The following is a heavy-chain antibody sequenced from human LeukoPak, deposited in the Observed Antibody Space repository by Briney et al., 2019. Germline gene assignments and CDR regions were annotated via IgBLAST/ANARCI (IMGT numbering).Heavy chain of an antibody. J-gene: IGHJ4*02. Sequence: PGGSLRLSCAASGFTFSSYAMHWVRQAPGKGLEWVAVISYDGSNKYYADSVKGRFTISRDNSKNTLYLQMNSLRAEDTAVYYCAKRMTTLTLYFFDYWGQGTLVTVSS. CDR2: ISYDGSNK. CDR1: GFTFSSYA. D-gene: IGHD4-17*01. CDR3: AKRMTTLTLYFFDY. V-gene: IGHV3-30-3*01.